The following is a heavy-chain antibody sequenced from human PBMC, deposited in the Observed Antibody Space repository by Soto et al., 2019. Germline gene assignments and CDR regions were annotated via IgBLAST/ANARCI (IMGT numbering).Heavy chain of an antibody. CDR2: IYYSGST. Sequence: QVQLQESGPGLVKPSQTLSPTCPVSGGPISSGGYSWSGIRQHPGKGLKWIGYIYYSGSTYYNPSLKSRVTISVDTSKMQFSLKLSSVTAADTAVYYCARDAPIGAGYYYGMDVWGQGTTVTVSS. D-gene: IGHD3-16*01. CDR1: GGPISSGGYS. V-gene: IGHV4-31*03. J-gene: IGHJ6*02. CDR3: ARDAPIGAGYYYGMDV.